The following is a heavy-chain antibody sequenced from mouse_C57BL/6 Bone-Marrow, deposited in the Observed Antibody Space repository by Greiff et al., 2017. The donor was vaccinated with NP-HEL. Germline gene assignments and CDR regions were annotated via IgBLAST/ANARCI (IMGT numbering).Heavy chain of an antibody. J-gene: IGHJ4*01. CDR1: GFTFTDYY. V-gene: IGHV7-3*01. Sequence: EVKLVESGGGLVQPGGSLSLSCAASGFTFTDYYMSWVRQPPGKALEWLGFIRNKANGYTTEYSASVKGRFTISRDNSQSILYLQMKALRAEDSATYYCARYESGYDYAMDYWGQGTSVTVSS. CDR3: ARYESGYDYAMDY. CDR2: IRNKANGYTT. D-gene: IGHD1-1*01.